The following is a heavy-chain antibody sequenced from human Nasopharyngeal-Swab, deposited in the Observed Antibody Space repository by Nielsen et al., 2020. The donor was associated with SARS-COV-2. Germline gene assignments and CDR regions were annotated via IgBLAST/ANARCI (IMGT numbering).Heavy chain of an antibody. CDR2: MNPNSGNT. Sequence: ASVKVSCKASGYTFTSYDINCVRQATGQGLEWMGWMNPNSGNTGYAQKFQGRVTMTRNTSISTAYMELSSLRSEDTAVYYCARGRSITMIVVVITTEWYYYMDVWGKGTTVTVSS. CDR1: GYTFTSYD. D-gene: IGHD3-22*01. V-gene: IGHV1-8*01. J-gene: IGHJ6*03. CDR3: ARGRSITMIVVVITTEWYYYMDV.